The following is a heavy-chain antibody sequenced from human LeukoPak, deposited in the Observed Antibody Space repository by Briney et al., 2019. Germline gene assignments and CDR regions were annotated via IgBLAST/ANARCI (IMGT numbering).Heavy chain of an antibody. CDR3: ARDPSGPLGY. Sequence: GGSLRLSCAASGFTFSSYAMSWVRQAPGKGLEWVAVISYDGSNKYYADSVKGRFTISRDNSKNTLYLQMNSLRAEDTAVYYCARDPSGPLGYWGQGTLVTVSS. CDR2: ISYDGSNK. D-gene: IGHD1-26*01. CDR1: GFTFSSYA. V-gene: IGHV3-30-3*01. J-gene: IGHJ4*02.